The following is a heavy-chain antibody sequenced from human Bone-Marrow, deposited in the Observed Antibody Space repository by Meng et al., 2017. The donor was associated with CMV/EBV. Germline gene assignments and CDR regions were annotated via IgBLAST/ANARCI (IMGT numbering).Heavy chain of an antibody. CDR3: ARQYYDFWSGYYNYGMDV. CDR1: GFTFSSYW. Sequence: GGSLRLSCAASGFTFSSYWMSWVRQAPGKGLEWVANIKQDGSEKYYVDSVKGRFTISRDNAKNSLYLQMNSLRAEDTAVYYCARQYYDFWSGYYNYGMDVWGRGTLVTVSS. J-gene: IGHJ6*02. V-gene: IGHV3-7*01. D-gene: IGHD3-3*01. CDR2: IKQDGSEK.